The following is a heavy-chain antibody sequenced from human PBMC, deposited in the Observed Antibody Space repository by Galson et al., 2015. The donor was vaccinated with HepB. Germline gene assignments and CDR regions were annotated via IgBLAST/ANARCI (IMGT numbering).Heavy chain of an antibody. CDR3: AKAQVGYWDAFDI. V-gene: IGHV1-2*02. CDR2: INPNSGGT. CDR1: GYTFTGYY. J-gene: IGHJ3*02. D-gene: IGHD5-12*01. Sequence: SVKVSCKASGYTFTGYYMHWVRQAPGQGLEWMGWINPNSGGTNYAQKFQGRVTMTRDTSISTAYMELSRLRSDDTAVYYCAKAQVGYWDAFDIWGQGTMVTVSS.